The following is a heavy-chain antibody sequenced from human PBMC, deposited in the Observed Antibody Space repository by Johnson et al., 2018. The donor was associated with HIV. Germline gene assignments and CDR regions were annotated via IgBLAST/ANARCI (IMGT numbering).Heavy chain of an antibody. CDR3: ARASNSGYDQAFDI. Sequence: VQLVESGGGLVQPGGSLRLSCGASGMTVSSYYMSWVRQAPGKGLEWVSVIFSGGSTYYADSVKGRFTISRDNSKNTLYLQMNSLRAEDTAVYYCARASNSGYDQAFDIWGQGTMVTVSS. V-gene: IGHV3-66*01. CDR2: IFSGGST. CDR1: GMTVSSYY. D-gene: IGHD5-12*01. J-gene: IGHJ3*02.